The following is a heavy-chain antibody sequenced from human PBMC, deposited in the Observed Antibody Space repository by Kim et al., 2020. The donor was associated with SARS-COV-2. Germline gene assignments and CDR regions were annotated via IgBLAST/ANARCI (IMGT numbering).Heavy chain of an antibody. Sequence: SETLSLTCAVSGGSISSSNWWCWVRQPPGKGLEWIGEIYHSGSTNYNPSFKSRVTISVDKSKNQFSLKLSSVSAADTAVYYCARFPIAVRDCSSTSCYEWEYAVDIWGQGTMVTVSS. D-gene: IGHD2-2*01. V-gene: IGHV4-4*02. CDR3: ARFPIAVRDCSSTSCYEWEYAVDI. CDR1: GGSISSSNW. J-gene: IGHJ3*02. CDR2: IYHSGST.